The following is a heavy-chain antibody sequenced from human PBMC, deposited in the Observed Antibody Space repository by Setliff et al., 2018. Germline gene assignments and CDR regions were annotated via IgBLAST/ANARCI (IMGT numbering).Heavy chain of an antibody. CDR2: IYYTGIT. CDR1: GGSISGASIRSYY. J-gene: IGHJ4*02. V-gene: IGHV4-39*07. Sequence: PSETLSLTCTVSGGSISGASIRSYYWGWIRQPPGKGLEWIANIYYTGITYHNPSLKSRVTISLDTSKNQFSLKLTSGTAADTAVYHCARYNPKLPELAIYGSFDYWGQGALVTVSS. D-gene: IGHD3-3*01. CDR3: ARYNPKLPELAIYGSFDY.